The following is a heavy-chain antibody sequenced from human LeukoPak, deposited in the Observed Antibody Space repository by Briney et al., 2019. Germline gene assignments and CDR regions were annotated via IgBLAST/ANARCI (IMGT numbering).Heavy chain of an antibody. CDR1: GFTFGSYA. CDR3: AIMHGYYDGSGYWVQ. Sequence: QPGGSLRLSCAASGFTFGSYAMSCVRQAPGKGLEWVSFISPNADRTSKADSVEGRFTISRDNPRNTLYLQMNSLRDDDTAVYYCAIMHGYYDGSGYWVQWGQGTLVTVSS. D-gene: IGHD3-22*01. J-gene: IGHJ4*02. CDR2: ISPNADRT. V-gene: IGHV3-23*01.